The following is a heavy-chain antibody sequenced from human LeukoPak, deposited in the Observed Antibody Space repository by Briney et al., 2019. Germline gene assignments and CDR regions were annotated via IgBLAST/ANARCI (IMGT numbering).Heavy chain of an antibody. V-gene: IGHV3-11*06. D-gene: IGHD6-13*01. Sequence: GGSLRLSCAASGFTFSDYYMSWIRQAPGKGLEWVSYISSSSSYTNYADSVKGRFTISRDNSKNTLYLQMNSLRAEDTAVYYCASVSWYAPTDYWGQGTLVTVSS. CDR2: ISSSSSYT. CDR1: GFTFSDYY. J-gene: IGHJ4*02. CDR3: ASVSWYAPTDY.